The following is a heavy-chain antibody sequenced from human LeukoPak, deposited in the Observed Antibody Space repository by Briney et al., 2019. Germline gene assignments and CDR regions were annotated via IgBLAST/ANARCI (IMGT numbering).Heavy chain of an antibody. D-gene: IGHD3-3*01. Sequence: GGSLRLSCAASGFTFDDYAMHWVRQAPGKGLEWVSLISGDGGSTYYADSVKGRFTISRDNSKNSLYLQMISLRTEDTALYYCAKDIRPRITIFAPGHFDYWGQGTLVTVSS. V-gene: IGHV3-43*02. CDR3: AKDIRPRITIFAPGHFDY. J-gene: IGHJ4*02. CDR1: GFTFDDYA. CDR2: ISGDGGST.